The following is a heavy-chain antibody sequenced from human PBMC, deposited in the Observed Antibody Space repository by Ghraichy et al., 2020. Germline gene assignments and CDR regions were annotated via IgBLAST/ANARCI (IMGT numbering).Heavy chain of an antibody. J-gene: IGHJ5*02. CDR3: ARSSSTSISGFDP. V-gene: IGHV4-59*12. Sequence: SETLSLTCTVSGGSMGTFYWSWIRQMPGKGLEWMGYVSKTGSASHNPSLESRLTMSVETSKGQVSLNLSSVTAADTAVYYCARSSSTSISGFDPWGRGTLVTVSS. CDR1: GGSMGTFY. D-gene: IGHD2-2*01. CDR2: VSKTGSA.